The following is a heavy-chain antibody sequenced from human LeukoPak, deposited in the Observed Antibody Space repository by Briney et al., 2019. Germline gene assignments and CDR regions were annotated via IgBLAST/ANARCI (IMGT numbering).Heavy chain of an antibody. CDR2: ISDSGSSI. CDR3: ASVTIVGPTADY. J-gene: IGHJ4*02. Sequence: PGGSLRLSCAASGFTFSNYEMNWIRQAPGKGLEWVSYISDSGSSIYYADSVKGRFTIFRDNAKNSLYLQMNSLRAEDTAVYYCASVTIVGPTADYWGQGTLVTVSS. V-gene: IGHV3-48*03. D-gene: IGHD1-26*01. CDR1: GFTFSNYE.